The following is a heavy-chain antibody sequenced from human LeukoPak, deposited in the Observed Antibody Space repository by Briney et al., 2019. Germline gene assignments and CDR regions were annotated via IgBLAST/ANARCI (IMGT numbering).Heavy chain of an antibody. V-gene: IGHV3-30*04. CDR3: ARDGAG. J-gene: IGHJ4*02. CDR1: GFTFSSYE. Sequence: QPGGSLRLSCAASGFTFSSYEMHWVRQAPGKGLEWVAVISYDGSNKYYADSVKGRFTISRDNSKNTLYLQMNSLRAEDTAVYYCARDGAGWGQGTLVTVSS. CDR2: ISYDGSNK.